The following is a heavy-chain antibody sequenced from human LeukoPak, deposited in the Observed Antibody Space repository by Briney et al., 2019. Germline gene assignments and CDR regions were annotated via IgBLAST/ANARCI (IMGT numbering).Heavy chain of an antibody. V-gene: IGHV3-7*01. CDR1: GFTFSDYW. CDR2: IKQDGSEK. J-gene: IGHJ2*01. Sequence: PGGSLRLSCAASGFTFSDYWMSWVRQARGKALEWVAYIKQDGSEKYYVDSVKGRFTISRDNDKNSLYLQMNSLRAEDTAVYYCARELVSSGTGYFDLWGRGTLVTVSS. CDR3: ARELVSSGTGYFDL. D-gene: IGHD3-10*01.